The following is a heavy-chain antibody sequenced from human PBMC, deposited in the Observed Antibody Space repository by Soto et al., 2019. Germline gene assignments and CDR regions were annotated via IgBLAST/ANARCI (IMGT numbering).Heavy chain of an antibody. CDR1: RFTFSSYG. CDR2: ISYDGTST. Sequence: QVQLVESGGGVVQPGRSLRLSCASSRFTFSSYGMHWVRQSPGKGLEWVAVISYDGTSTDFADSVKGRFAISIDNSKNVLFLEMNSLRPEDTAVYYCAKDLGGGCIPDYFDHWGQGTLVPVSS. J-gene: IGHJ4*02. D-gene: IGHD3-16*01. V-gene: IGHV3-30*18. CDR3: AKDLGGGCIPDYFDH.